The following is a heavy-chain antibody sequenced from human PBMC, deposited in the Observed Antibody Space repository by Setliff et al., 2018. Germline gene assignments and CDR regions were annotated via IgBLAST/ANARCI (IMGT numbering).Heavy chain of an antibody. Sequence: PVGSLRLSCAASGFTFSHFAVTWVRQSPGRGLEWVSSISGSGGVTNYGDSVRGRFTISRDNAKNTVYLEMNSLRAEDTAKYYCAKDPNGDYVGAFGSWGRGTLVTVSS. J-gene: IGHJ5*01. CDR2: ISGSGGVT. CDR3: AKDPNGDYVGAFGS. D-gene: IGHD4-17*01. V-gene: IGHV3-23*01. CDR1: GFTFSHFA.